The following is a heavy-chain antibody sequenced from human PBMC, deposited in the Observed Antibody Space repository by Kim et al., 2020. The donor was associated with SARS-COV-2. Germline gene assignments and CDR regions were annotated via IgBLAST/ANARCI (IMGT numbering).Heavy chain of an antibody. V-gene: IGHV3-66*01. Sequence: GGSLRLSCAASGFTVSSNYMSWVRQVPGKGLEWVSVIYSGGSTYYADSVKGRFTISRDNSKNTLYLQMNSLRAEDTAVYYCARGGYSSSSWVGSAWGQGTLVTVSS. CDR3: ARGGYSSSSWVGSA. CDR2: IYSGGST. D-gene: IGHD6-6*01. CDR1: GFTVSSNY. J-gene: IGHJ5*02.